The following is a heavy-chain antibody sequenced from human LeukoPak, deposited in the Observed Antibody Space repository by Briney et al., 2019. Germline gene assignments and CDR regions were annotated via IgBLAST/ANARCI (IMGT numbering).Heavy chain of an antibody. Sequence: ASVKVSCKASGYTFTSYAMNWVRQAPGQGLEWMGWINTNTGNPTYAQGFTGRFVFSLDTSVSTAYLQISSLKAEDTAVYYCARGGRIAVAGNYYYYYYMDVWGKGTTVTVSS. V-gene: IGHV7-4-1*02. J-gene: IGHJ6*03. CDR2: INTNTGNP. CDR1: GYTFTSYA. CDR3: ARGGRIAVAGNYYYYYYMDV. D-gene: IGHD6-19*01.